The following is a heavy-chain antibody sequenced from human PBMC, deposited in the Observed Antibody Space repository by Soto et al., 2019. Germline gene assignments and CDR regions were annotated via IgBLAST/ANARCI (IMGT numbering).Heavy chain of an antibody. D-gene: IGHD6-6*01. CDR2: IYYSGST. Sequence: SETLSLTCTVSGGSISSYYWSWIRQPPGKGLEWIGYIYYSGSTNYNPSLKSRVTVSVDTSKNQFSLKLSSVTAADTAVYYCARVSAARRLYYFDYWGQGTLVTVSS. J-gene: IGHJ4*02. CDR3: ARVSAARRLYYFDY. CDR1: GGSISSYY. V-gene: IGHV4-59*01.